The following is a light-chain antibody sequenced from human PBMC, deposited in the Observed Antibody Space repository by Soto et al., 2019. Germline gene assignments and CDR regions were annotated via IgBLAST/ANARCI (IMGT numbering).Light chain of an antibody. CDR3: QHLNSYPLT. V-gene: IGKV1-9*01. J-gene: IGKJ4*01. CDR1: HGISSY. CDR2: AAS. Sequence: IQLTQSPSSLSASVGDRVTITCRASHGISSYLAWYQQKPGKAPKLLIYAASTLQSGVPSRFSGSGSGTEFTLTISSLPPEDFATYYCQHLNSYPLTFGGGTKVDIK.